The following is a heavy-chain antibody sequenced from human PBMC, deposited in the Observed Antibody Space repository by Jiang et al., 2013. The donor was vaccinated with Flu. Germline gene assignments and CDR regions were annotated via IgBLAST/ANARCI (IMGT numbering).Heavy chain of an antibody. J-gene: IGHJ4*02. Sequence: SGAEVKKPGASVKISCKASGYAFTNSAIHWVRQAPGQSLEWMGWINAGSGNTKYSQKFQGRVTITRDTSASTVYMELSSLRSEDTAVFYCAKDGLPPSGYCNVDLCYGSFDYWGQGTLVTVSS. CDR1: GYAFTNSA. D-gene: IGHD2-8*02. CDR2: INAGSGNT. CDR3: AKDGLPPSGYCNVDLCYGSFDY. V-gene: IGHV1-3*01.